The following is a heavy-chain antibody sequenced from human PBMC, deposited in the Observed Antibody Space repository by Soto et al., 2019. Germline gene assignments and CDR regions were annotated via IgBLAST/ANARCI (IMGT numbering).Heavy chain of an antibody. J-gene: IGHJ4*02. V-gene: IGHV4-59*01. Sequence: QVQLQESGPGLVKPSETLSLTCTVSGGSISDYQWNWIRQSPGKGLEWIGYTYYSGRTNYNPSLKSRLTISLDTSTKQLSLRLRSVTPAHTAVYYCARMRGLGEISPYFDSWGQGTLVTVSS. CDR3: ARMRGLGEISPYFDS. D-gene: IGHD3-16*02. CDR2: TYYSGRT. CDR1: GGSISDYQ.